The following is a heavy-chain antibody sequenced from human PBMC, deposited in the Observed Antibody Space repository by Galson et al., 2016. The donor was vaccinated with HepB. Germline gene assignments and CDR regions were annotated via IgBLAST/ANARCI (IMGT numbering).Heavy chain of an antibody. Sequence: SVKVSCKASGYAFPNFGITWVRQAPGQGLEWMAWISPYNGNTDYAQNLQGRVTVTTDTSTRTAYMELRSLRSDDTAVYYCARTYCSSSICQKANYYYGVDAWGQGTTVIVSS. CDR3: ARTYCSSSICQKANYYYGVDA. V-gene: IGHV1-18*01. D-gene: IGHD2-2*01. CDR2: ISPYNGNT. J-gene: IGHJ6*02. CDR1: GYAFPNFG.